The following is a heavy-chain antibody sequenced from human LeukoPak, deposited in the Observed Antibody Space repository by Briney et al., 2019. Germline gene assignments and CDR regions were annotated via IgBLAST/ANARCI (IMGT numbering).Heavy chain of an antibody. CDR1: GGSISSSSYY. D-gene: IGHD6-19*01. CDR2: IYYSGST. Sequence: PSETLSLTCTVSGGSISSSSYYWGWIRQPPGKGLEWIGSIYYSGSTYYNPSLKSQVTISVDTSKNQFSLKLSSVTAADTAVYYCARSSGWYNIFDYWGQGTLVTVSS. J-gene: IGHJ4*02. V-gene: IGHV4-39*07. CDR3: ARSSGWYNIFDY.